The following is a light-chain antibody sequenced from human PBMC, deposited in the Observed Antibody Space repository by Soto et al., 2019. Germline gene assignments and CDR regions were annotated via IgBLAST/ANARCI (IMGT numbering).Light chain of an antibody. Sequence: DIQMTQSPSSLSASVGDRVTITCRASQGISNYLAWYQQQPGKVPKLLIYVASTLQSGVPSRFSCSGSGTDFTLTISSLQPEDVATYYCQKYNSAPWTFGQGTKVESK. J-gene: IGKJ1*01. CDR1: QGISNY. CDR2: VAS. V-gene: IGKV1-27*01. CDR3: QKYNSAPWT.